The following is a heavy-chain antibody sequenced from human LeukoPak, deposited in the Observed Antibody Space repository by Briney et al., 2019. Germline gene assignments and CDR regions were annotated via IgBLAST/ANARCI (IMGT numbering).Heavy chain of an antibody. Sequence: SVKVSFKASGGTFSSYAISWVRRAPGQGLEWRGRIIPILGIANYAQKFQGRVTITADKSTSTAYMELSSLRSEDTAVYYCARLRSSGTYYGMDVWGQGTTVTVSS. CDR2: IIPILGIA. CDR3: ARLRSSGTYYGMDV. J-gene: IGHJ6*02. D-gene: IGHD3-22*01. CDR1: GGTFSSYA. V-gene: IGHV1-69*04.